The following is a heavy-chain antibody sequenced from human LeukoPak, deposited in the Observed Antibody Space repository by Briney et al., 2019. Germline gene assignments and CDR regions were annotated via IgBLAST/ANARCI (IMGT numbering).Heavy chain of an antibody. CDR3: AKDYYYDSSGYYYFDY. CDR2: FSGSGGST. D-gene: IGHD3-22*01. V-gene: IGHV3-23*01. Sequence: QSGGSLRLSCAASGFTFSSYAMSWVRQAPGKGLECISGFSGSGGSTYYADSVKGRFTISRDNSKNTLYLQMNSLRAEDTAVYYCAKDYYYDSSGYYYFDYWGQGTLVTVSS. J-gene: IGHJ4*02. CDR1: GFTFSSYA.